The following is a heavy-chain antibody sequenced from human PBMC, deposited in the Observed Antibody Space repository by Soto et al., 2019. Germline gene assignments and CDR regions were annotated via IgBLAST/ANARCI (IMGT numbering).Heavy chain of an antibody. CDR1: GGTFSSYA. CDR2: IIPIFGTA. V-gene: IGHV1-69*01. CDR3: NILDCGGDCYYTRNYYYYGMDV. D-gene: IGHD2-21*02. Sequence: QVQLVQSGAEVKKPGSSVKVSCKASGGTFSSYAISWVRQAPGQGLEWMGGIIPIFGTANYAQKFQGRVTITADESTSTAYMELSSLRSEDTAVYYCNILDCGGDCYYTRNYYYYGMDVWGQGTTVTVSS. J-gene: IGHJ6*02.